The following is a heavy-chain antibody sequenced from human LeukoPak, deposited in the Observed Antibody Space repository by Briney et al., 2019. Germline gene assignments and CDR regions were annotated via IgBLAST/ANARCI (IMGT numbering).Heavy chain of an antibody. CDR2: ISNGGDI. D-gene: IGHD6-13*01. CDR3: AKDIEAAGLFFDY. V-gene: IGHV3-11*04. Sequence: GGSLRLSCAASGFTFSDYHMAWIRQAPGKGLQWVSYISNGGDIYYADSVRGRFTISRDNAKNSLYLQMNSLRAEDTALYYCAKDIEAAGLFFDYWGQGTLVTVSS. J-gene: IGHJ4*02. CDR1: GFTFSDYH.